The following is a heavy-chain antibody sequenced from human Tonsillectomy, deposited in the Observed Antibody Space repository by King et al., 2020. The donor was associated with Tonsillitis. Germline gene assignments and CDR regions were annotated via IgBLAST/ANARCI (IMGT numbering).Heavy chain of an antibody. CDR1: GFTFDDYA. V-gene: IGHV3-9*01. D-gene: IGHD6-13*01. Sequence: QLVQSGGGLVQPGRSLRLSCAASGFTFDDYAMHWVRQAPGKGLEWVSGISWNSGSIGYADSVKGRFTISRDNAKNSLYLQMNSLRAEDTALYYCAKALGSWHRQAYFDYWGQGTLVTVSS. J-gene: IGHJ4*02. CDR3: AKALGSWHRQAYFDY. CDR2: ISWNSGSI.